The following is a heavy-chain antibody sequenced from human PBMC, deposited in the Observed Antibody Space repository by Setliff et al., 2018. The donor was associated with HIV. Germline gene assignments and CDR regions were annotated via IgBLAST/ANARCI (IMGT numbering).Heavy chain of an antibody. CDR3: ATYGSGSRTFDY. Sequence: GGSLRLSCAASGFTFSTYSMNWVRHAPGRGLEWISYISGTSNTIYYADSVKGRFTISRDNAKNSLYLQMNSLTAEDTAVYYCATYGSGSRTFDYWGQGTLVTVSS. V-gene: IGHV3-48*04. D-gene: IGHD3-10*01. CDR2: ISGTSNTI. J-gene: IGHJ4*02. CDR1: GFTFSTYS.